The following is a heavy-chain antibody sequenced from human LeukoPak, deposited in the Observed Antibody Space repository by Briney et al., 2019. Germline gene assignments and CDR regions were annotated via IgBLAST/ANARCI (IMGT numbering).Heavy chain of an antibody. J-gene: IGHJ4*02. Sequence: SETLSLTCSVSGGSISSGGYSWSWIRQPPGKGLEWIGYINHSGNTYHNPSLMSRVTISVDRSKNQFSLKVNSVTAADTAVYYCARGLLFAGNSYFDYWGQEVLVTVSS. V-gene: IGHV4-30-2*01. CDR2: INHSGNT. CDR3: ARGLLFAGNSYFDY. CDR1: GGSISSGGYS. D-gene: IGHD4-23*01.